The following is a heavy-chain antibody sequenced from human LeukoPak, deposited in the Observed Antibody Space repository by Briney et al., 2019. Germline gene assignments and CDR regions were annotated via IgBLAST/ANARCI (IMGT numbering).Heavy chain of an antibody. D-gene: IGHD3-9*01. Sequence: GGSLRLSCAASGFIFSNYGMHWVRQAPGKCLEWVAVVHNDGDTKYFGDSVKGRFTISRDNSKNTLYLQMNSLRAEDTAVYYCATGTGYYYDRWGQGTLVTVAS. CDR1: GFIFSNYG. J-gene: IGHJ4*02. CDR2: VHNDGDTK. CDR3: ATGTGYYYDR. V-gene: IGHV3-30*02.